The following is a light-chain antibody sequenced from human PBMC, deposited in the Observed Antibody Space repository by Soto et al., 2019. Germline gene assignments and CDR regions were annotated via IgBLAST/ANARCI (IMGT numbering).Light chain of an antibody. CDR3: QQYYTTSVT. CDR1: QSVLYSSNNNNY. J-gene: IGKJ2*01. V-gene: IGKV4-1*01. Sequence: DIVMTQSPDSLAVFLGERATINCESSQSVLYSSNNNNYLAWYQQKPGQPPKLLIYWASTRESGVPDRFSGRGSGTDFTLTISSLQAEDVAVYYCQQYYTTSVTFGKGTKVEIK. CDR2: WAS.